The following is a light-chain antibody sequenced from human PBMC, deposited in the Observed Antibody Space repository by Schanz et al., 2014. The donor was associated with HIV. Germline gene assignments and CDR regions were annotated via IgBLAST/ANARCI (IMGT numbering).Light chain of an antibody. Sequence: QSALTQPASVSGSPGQSITISCTGGSSDVGAYNSVSWYQQHPGKAPKLMIYDVNNRPSGVSNRFSGSKSGNTASLTISGLQAEDEADYYCLSYTSSNTWVFGGGTKLTVL. V-gene: IGLV2-14*03. J-gene: IGLJ3*02. CDR3: LSYTSSNTWV. CDR1: SSDVGAYNS. CDR2: DVN.